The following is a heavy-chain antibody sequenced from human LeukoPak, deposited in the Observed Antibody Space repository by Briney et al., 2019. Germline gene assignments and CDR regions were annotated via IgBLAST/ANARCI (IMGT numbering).Heavy chain of an antibody. CDR2: IRYDGSNK. J-gene: IGHJ6*03. CDR1: GFTFSSYG. D-gene: IGHD2-2*01. Sequence: QPGGSLRLSCAASGFTFSSYGMHWVRQAPGKGLEWVAFIRYDGSNKYYADSVKGRFTISRDNSKNTLYLQMNNLRAEDTAVYYCANNPRGPRPRYCSSTSCSSDYYYMDVWGKGTTVTVSS. CDR3: ANNPRGPRPRYCSSTSCSSDYYYMDV. V-gene: IGHV3-30*02.